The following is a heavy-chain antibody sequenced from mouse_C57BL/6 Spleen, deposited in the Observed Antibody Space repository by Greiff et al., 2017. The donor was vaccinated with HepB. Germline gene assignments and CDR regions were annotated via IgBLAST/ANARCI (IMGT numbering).Heavy chain of an antibody. CDR1: GYTFTSYW. CDR2: IDPSDRYT. CDR3: ARRNYGYFDV. Sequence: QVQLQQPGAELVKPGASVKLSCKASGYTFTSYWMQWVKQRPGQGLEWIGEIDPSDRYTNYNQKFKGKATLTVDTSSSTAYMQLSSLTSEDSAVYYCARRNYGYFDVWGTGTTVTVSS. J-gene: IGHJ1*03. V-gene: IGHV1-50*01.